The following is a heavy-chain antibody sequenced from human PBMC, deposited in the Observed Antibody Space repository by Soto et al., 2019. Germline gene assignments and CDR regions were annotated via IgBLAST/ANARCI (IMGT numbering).Heavy chain of an antibody. Sequence: LRLSFAASGITISNYPMSWVRQAPGKGLDWVSGISGSGDRTYYADSAKGRFTISKDISKNSLSLQLDSLGVEDTAVYFCVKDDGGYPSTAPHWGQGTLVTVSS. V-gene: IGHV3-23*01. J-gene: IGHJ4*02. CDR2: ISGSGDRT. CDR3: VKDDGGYPSTAPH. D-gene: IGHD3-22*01. CDR1: GITISNYP.